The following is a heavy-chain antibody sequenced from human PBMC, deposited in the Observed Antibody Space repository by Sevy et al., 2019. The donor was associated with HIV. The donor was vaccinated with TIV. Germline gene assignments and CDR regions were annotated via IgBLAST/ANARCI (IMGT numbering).Heavy chain of an antibody. Sequence: ASVKVSCKASGYTFTSYDINWVRQATGQGLEWMGWMNPNSGSTTYAQRFQGRVTMTRNTSISTAYMELSSLRSEDTAGYYCARGGIFGVFDYWGQGTLVTVSS. CDR1: GYTFTSYD. D-gene: IGHD2-15*01. V-gene: IGHV1-8*01. CDR2: MNPNSGST. CDR3: ARGGIFGVFDY. J-gene: IGHJ4*02.